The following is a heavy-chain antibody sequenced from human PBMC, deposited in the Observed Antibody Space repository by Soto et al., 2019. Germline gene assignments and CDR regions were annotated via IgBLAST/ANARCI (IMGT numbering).Heavy chain of an antibody. CDR3: ARNGDSSDYRGWFDP. CDR1: GFTVSSNY. Sequence: EVQLVESGGGLVQPGGSLRLSCAASGFTVSSNYMSWVRQAPGKGLEWVSVIYSGGTTYYSDSVKGRFTISRDNYKNTLYLQLNSLRAEATAVYYCARNGDSSDYRGWFDPWGQGTLVTVSS. D-gene: IGHD3-22*01. V-gene: IGHV3-66*01. J-gene: IGHJ5*02. CDR2: IYSGGTT.